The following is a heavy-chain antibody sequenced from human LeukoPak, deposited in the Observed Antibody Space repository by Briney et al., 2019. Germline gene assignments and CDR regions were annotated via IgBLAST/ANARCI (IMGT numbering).Heavy chain of an antibody. CDR2: INHSGST. J-gene: IGHJ1*01. D-gene: IGHD3-10*01. V-gene: IGHV4-34*01. Sequence: PSETLSLTCAVYGGSFSGYYWSWIRQPPGKGLEWIGEINHSGSTNYNPPLKSRVTISVDTSKNQFSLKLSSVTAADTAVYYCASRSRGVIKYFQHWGQGTLVTVSS. CDR1: GGSFSGYY. CDR3: ASRSRGVIKYFQH.